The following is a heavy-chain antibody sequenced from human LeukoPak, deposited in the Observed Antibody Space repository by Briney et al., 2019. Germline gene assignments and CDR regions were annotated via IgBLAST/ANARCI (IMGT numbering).Heavy chain of an antibody. CDR3: ARGNFYHNKGYSPELRY. CDR2: MNPKTGNT. V-gene: IGHV1-8*01. D-gene: IGHD3-10*01. CDR1: GYTFTSYD. J-gene: IGHJ4*02. Sequence: AAVKVSCKASGYTFTSYDINWVRQATGQGLEWMGWMNPKTGNTGYAQKFQGRVTMTRDTSISTAYMELSRLTSDDTAVYYCARGNFYHNKGYSPELRYWGQGTLVTVSS.